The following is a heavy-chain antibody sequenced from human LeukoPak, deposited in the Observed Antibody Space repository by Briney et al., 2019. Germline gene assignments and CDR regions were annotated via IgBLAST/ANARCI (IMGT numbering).Heavy chain of an antibody. CDR1: GGSISSSSYY. V-gene: IGHV4-39*01. Sequence: PSETLSLTCIVSGGSISSSSYYWGWIRQPPGKGLEWIGSIYYSGSTYYNPSLKSRVTISVDTSKNQFPLKLSSVTAADTAVYYCARHYYYDSSGYDWGQGTLVTVSS. J-gene: IGHJ4*02. CDR3: ARHYYYDSSGYD. D-gene: IGHD3-22*01. CDR2: IYYSGST.